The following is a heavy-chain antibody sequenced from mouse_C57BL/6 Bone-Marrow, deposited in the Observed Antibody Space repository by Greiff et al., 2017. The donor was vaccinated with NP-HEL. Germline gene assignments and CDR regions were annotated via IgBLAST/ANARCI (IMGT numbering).Heavy chain of an antibody. CDR3: ARAAH. V-gene: IGHV1-81*01. CDR2: IYPRSGNT. CDR1: GYTFTSYG. J-gene: IGHJ3*01. Sequence: QVQLKQSGAELARPGASVKLSCKASGYTFTSYGISWVKQRPGQGLEWIGEIYPRSGNTYYNEKFKGKATLTADKSSSTAYMELRSLTSEDSAVYFCARAAHWGQGTLVTVSA.